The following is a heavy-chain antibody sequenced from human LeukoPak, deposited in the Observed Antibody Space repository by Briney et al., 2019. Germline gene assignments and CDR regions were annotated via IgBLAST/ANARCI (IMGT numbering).Heavy chain of an antibody. CDR2: IIPIFGTA. J-gene: IGHJ6*03. V-gene: IGHV1-69*05. Sequence: SVKVSCKASGGTFSSYAISWVRQAPGQGLEWMGGIIPIFGTANYAQKFQGRVTITTDESTSTAYMELSSLRSEDTAVYYCAGRGYSGWSYYYYYMDVWGKGSTVTVSS. CDR3: AGRGYSGWSYYYYYMDV. D-gene: IGHD6-19*01. CDR1: GGTFSSYA.